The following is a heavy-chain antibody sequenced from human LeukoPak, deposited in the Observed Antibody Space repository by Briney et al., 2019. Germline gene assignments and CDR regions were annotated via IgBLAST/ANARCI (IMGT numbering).Heavy chain of an antibody. J-gene: IGHJ4*02. D-gene: IGHD5-18*01. CDR1: GFTFSNYA. CDR2: ISSDKNNK. Sequence: PGGSLRLSRAASGFTFSNYAMHWVRQAPGKGLDWVAIISSDKNNKYYADSVKGRFTISRDNSKNTLYLQMNSLRAEDTAVYYCAKDLDTAMANWGQGTLVTVSS. V-gene: IGHV3-30-3*01. CDR3: AKDLDTAMAN.